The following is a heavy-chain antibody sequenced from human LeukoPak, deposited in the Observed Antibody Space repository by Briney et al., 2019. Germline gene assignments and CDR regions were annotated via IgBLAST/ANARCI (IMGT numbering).Heavy chain of an antibody. V-gene: IGHV3-23*01. CDR2: ISGSGGST. CDR1: GFPFSSYA. CDR3: AKDLSSSWYYFDY. J-gene: IGHJ4*02. D-gene: IGHD6-13*01. Sequence: GGSLSLSCAASGFPFSSYAMSWVRQPPGKGLGWVSAISGSGGSTYYADSVKGRFTISRDNSKNTLYLQMNSLRAEDTAVYYCAKDLSSSWYYFDYWGQGTLVTVSS.